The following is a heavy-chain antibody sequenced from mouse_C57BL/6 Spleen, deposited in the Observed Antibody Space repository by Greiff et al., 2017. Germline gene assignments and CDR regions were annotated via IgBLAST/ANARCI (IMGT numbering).Heavy chain of an antibody. J-gene: IGHJ2*01. CDR3: ARDGKFITTVVATEGYYFDY. CDR2: LGPGSGST. Sequence: QVQLQQSGAELVKPGASVKISCKASGYTFTDYYINWVKQRPGQGLEWIGKLGPGSGSTYYNEKFKGKATLTADKSSSTAYMQLSSLTSEDSAVYFCARDGKFITTVVATEGYYFDYWGQGTTLTVSS. V-gene: IGHV1-77*01. D-gene: IGHD1-1*01. CDR1: GYTFTDYY.